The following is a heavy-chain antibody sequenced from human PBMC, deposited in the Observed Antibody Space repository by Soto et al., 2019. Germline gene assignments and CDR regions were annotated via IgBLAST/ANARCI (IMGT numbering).Heavy chain of an antibody. CDR3: ARLTAGTSGYYYYYMDV. V-gene: IGHV4-39*01. J-gene: IGHJ6*03. CDR1: GGSISSSSYY. D-gene: IGHD6-13*01. CDR2: IYYSGST. Sequence: SETLSLTCTLSGGSISSSSYYWGWIRQPPGKGLEWIGTIYYSGSTYYNPSLKSRVTISVDTSKNQFSLKLSSVTAADTAVYYCARLTAGTSGYYYYYMDVWGKGTTVTVSS.